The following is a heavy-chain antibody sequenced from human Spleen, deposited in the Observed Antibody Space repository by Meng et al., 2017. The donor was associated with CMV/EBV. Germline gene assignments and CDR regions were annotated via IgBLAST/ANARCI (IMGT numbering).Heavy chain of an antibody. V-gene: IGHV1-2*02. CDR2: INPNSGGT. CDR1: GYTFTGYY. D-gene: IGHD2-15*01. Sequence: ASVKVSCKASGYTFTGYYIHWVRQAPGQGLEWMGWINPNSGGTNYAQKFQGRVTMTRDTSITTAYMELSSLTSEDTAVYYCARGGVVVAGTPVVYYHGMDVWGQGTTVTVSS. CDR3: ARGGVVVAGTPVVYYHGMDV. J-gene: IGHJ6*02.